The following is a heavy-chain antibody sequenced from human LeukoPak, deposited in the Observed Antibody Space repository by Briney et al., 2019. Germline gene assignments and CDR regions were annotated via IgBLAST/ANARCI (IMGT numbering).Heavy chain of an antibody. CDR2: IYPGDSDT. J-gene: IGHJ3*02. CDR1: GYSFTSYW. Sequence: ESLKISCKGSGYSFTSYWIGWVRQMPGKGLEWMGIIYPGDSDTRYSPSFQGQVTISADKSISTAYLQWSSLKASDTAMYYCARRDSSGWYGNDAFDIWGQGTMVTVSS. V-gene: IGHV5-51*01. D-gene: IGHD6-19*01. CDR3: ARRDSSGWYGNDAFDI.